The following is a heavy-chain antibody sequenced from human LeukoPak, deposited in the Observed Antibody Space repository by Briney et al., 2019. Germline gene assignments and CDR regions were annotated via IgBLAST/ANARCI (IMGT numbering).Heavy chain of an antibody. CDR2: IYYSGST. CDR3: ARGRLRFLEWLDRYYMDV. V-gene: IGHV4-59*12. D-gene: IGHD3-3*01. CDR1: GGSFSGYY. Sequence: SETLSLTCAVYGGSFSGYYWSWIRQPPGKGLEWIGYIYYSGSTNYNPSLKSRVTISVDTSKNQFSLKLSSVTAADTAVYYCARGRLRFLEWLDRYYMDVWGKGTTVTVSS. J-gene: IGHJ6*03.